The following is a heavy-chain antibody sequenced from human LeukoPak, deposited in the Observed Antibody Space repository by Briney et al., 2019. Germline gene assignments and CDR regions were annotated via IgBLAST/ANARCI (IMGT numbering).Heavy chain of an antibody. CDR1: GGTFSSYA. Sequence: GASVKVSCKASGGTFSSYAISWVRQAPGQGLEWMGWISAYNGNTKYAQNLQGRVTMTTDTSTSTGYMELRSLRSDDTAVYYCARDNGGSDIVAPTYDYWGQGTLVTVSS. V-gene: IGHV1-18*01. J-gene: IGHJ4*02. D-gene: IGHD5-12*01. CDR2: ISAYNGNT. CDR3: ARDNGGSDIVAPTYDY.